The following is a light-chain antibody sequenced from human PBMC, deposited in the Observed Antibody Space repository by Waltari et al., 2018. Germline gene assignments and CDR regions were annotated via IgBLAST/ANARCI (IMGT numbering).Light chain of an antibody. Sequence: EIVMTQSPATLSVPPGERATLSCRASQSISNNLAWYQQKPGQAPRPLVYGASTRAPGIPARFSGSGSGTEFTLTISSLQSEDFAVYYCQQYYNWPQTFGQGTKLESK. CDR3: QQYYNWPQT. CDR1: QSISNN. V-gene: IGKV3-15*01. J-gene: IGKJ2*01. CDR2: GAS.